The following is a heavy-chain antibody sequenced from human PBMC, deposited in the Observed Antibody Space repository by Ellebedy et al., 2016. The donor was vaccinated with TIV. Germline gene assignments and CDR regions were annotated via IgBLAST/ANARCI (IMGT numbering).Heavy chain of an antibody. CDR2: IYYSGST. V-gene: IGHV4-59*01. CDR3: ARSVGATDVFDY. J-gene: IGHJ4*02. D-gene: IGHD1-26*01. CDR1: GGSISSYY. Sequence: SETLSLXXTVSGGSISSYYWSWIRQPPGKGLEWIGYIYYSGSTNYNPSLKSRVTISVDTSKNQFSLKLSSVTAADTAVYYCARSVGATDVFDYWGQGTLVTVSS.